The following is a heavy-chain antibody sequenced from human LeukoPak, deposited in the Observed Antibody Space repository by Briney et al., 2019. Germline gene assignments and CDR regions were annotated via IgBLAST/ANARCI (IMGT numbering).Heavy chain of an antibody. D-gene: IGHD5-18*01. Sequence: ASVKVSCKSAGYTFTDYYIHWVRQAHGQGLEWVGWINPTSGGTTYAQRFQGRVTVTRDTSISTAYMELTRLRSDDTAVYYCARDRIQLSLPNHFDYWGQGTVVTVSS. V-gene: IGHV1-2*02. J-gene: IGHJ4*02. CDR3: ARDRIQLSLPNHFDY. CDR1: GYTFTDYY. CDR2: INPTSGGT.